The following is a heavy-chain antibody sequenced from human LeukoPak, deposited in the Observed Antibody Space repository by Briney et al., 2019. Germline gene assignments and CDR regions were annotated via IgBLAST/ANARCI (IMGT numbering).Heavy chain of an antibody. J-gene: IGHJ4*02. V-gene: IGHV3-21*01. CDR1: GFTFSSYS. Sequence: PGGSLRLSCAASGFTFSSYSMNWVRQAPGKGLEWVSSISSSSSYIYYADSVKGRFTISRDNAKNSLYLQMNSLRAEDTAVYYCARERGSGSYSTDYWGQGTLVTVSS. D-gene: IGHD3-10*01. CDR2: ISSSSSYI. CDR3: ARERGSGSYSTDY.